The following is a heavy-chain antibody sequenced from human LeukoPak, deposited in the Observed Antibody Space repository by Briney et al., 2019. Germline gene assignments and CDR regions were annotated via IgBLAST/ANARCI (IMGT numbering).Heavy chain of an antibody. Sequence: GGSLRLSRLPSGFTVSDNSMSWVRQAPRRGLEWVSVVYSDGSTYYTDSVRGRFPISRDNSKNTVYLQMNSLRDEDTAVYYCAGSSRGGTGWFGDPEYWGQGTLVTVSS. V-gene: IGHV3-66*01. J-gene: IGHJ4*02. D-gene: IGHD3-10*01. CDR3: AGSSRGGTGWFGDPEY. CDR1: GFTVSDNS. CDR2: VYSDGST.